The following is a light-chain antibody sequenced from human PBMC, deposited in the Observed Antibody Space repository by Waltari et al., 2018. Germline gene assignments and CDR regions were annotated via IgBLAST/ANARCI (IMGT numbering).Light chain of an antibody. J-gene: IGKJ4*01. CDR3: QKYNSRPR. Sequence: DIQMTQSPSSLSASVGDRVTITCRASQDIDNYLAWYQQKPGKPPKILIYDVYTLHSGVPSRFSGSGGGTEFILTISSLQPEDAATYFCQKYNSRPRFGGGTKVELK. V-gene: IGKV1-27*01. CDR1: QDIDNY. CDR2: DVY.